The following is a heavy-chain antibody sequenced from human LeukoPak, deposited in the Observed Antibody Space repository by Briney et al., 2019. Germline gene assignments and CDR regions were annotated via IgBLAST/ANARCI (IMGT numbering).Heavy chain of an antibody. J-gene: IGHJ4*02. CDR3: ARDADYDSSGYYYVQRVVFDY. CDR1: GYTLTELS. D-gene: IGHD3-22*01. CDR2: FDPEDGET. Sequence: ASVKVSCKVSGYTLTELSMHWVRQAPGKGLEWMGGFDPEDGETIYAQKLQGRVTMTTDTSTSRAYMELRSLRSDDTAVYYCARDADYDSSGYYYVQRVVFDYWGQGTLVTVSS. V-gene: IGHV1-24*01.